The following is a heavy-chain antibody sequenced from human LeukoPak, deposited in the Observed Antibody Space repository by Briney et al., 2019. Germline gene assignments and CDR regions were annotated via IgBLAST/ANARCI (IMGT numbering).Heavy chain of an antibody. D-gene: IGHD4-17*01. V-gene: IGHV3-21*05. Sequence: PGGSLRLSCAASGFTFSSYSMNWVRQAPGKGLEWVSYISSSSSYIYYADSVKGRFTISRDNAKNSLYLQMNSLRAEDTAVYYCARDLYGDPKSRGYWGQGTLVTVSS. CDR1: GFTFSSYS. CDR3: ARDLYGDPKSRGY. J-gene: IGHJ4*02. CDR2: ISSSSSYI.